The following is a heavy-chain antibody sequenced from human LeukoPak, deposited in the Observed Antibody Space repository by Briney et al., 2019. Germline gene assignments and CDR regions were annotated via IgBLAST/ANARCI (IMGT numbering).Heavy chain of an antibody. Sequence: PGGSLRLSCAASGFTFSSYGMHWVRQAPGKGLEWVAFIRYDGSYKYYADSVKGRFTISRDNSKNTLYLQMNSLRAEDTAVYYCARDRWVLTGYPDYWGQGTLVTVSS. CDR2: IRYDGSYK. V-gene: IGHV3-30*02. J-gene: IGHJ4*02. D-gene: IGHD3-9*01. CDR1: GFTFSSYG. CDR3: ARDRWVLTGYPDY.